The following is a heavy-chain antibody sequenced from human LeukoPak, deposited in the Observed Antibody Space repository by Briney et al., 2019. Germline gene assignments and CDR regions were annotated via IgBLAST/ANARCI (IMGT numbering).Heavy chain of an antibody. CDR3: ARVSTAMVLIDY. D-gene: IGHD5-18*01. V-gene: IGHV4-39*07. Sequence: SETLSLTCSVSGGSVSSSTYYWGWIRQPPGKGLEWIGSMYHGGSTYYNPSLKSRVTISVDTSKNQFSLKLSSVTAADTAVYYCARVSTAMVLIDYWGQGTLVTVSS. J-gene: IGHJ4*02. CDR1: GGSVSSSTYY. CDR2: MYHGGST.